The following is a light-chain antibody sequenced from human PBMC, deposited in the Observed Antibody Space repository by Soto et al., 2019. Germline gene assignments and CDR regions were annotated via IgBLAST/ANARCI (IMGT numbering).Light chain of an antibody. J-gene: IGKJ1*01. CDR3: QQYGSSST. CDR1: QSVRGSY. Sequence: EMVLTQSPGTLSLSPGERATLSCRASQSVRGSYLAWYQQKPGQAPRLLIFGAASRATGIPDRFSGRGSGTDFTLTISRLEPEDFAVYYCQQYGSSSTFGQGT. V-gene: IGKV3-20*01. CDR2: GAA.